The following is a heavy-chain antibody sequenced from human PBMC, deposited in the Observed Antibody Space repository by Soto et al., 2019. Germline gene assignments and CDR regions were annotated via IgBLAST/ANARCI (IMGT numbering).Heavy chain of an antibody. D-gene: IGHD3-9*01. Sequence: GGSLRLSCAASGFTFDDYTMHWVRQAPGKGLEWVSLISWDGGSTYYADSVKGRFTISRDNSKNSLYLQMNSLRTEDTAVYYCARDGAGRLGYDTLTGVYYYYGMDVWGQGTTVTVSS. CDR1: GFTFDDYT. J-gene: IGHJ6*02. CDR2: ISWDGGST. CDR3: ARDGAGRLGYDTLTGVYYYYGMDV. V-gene: IGHV3-43*01.